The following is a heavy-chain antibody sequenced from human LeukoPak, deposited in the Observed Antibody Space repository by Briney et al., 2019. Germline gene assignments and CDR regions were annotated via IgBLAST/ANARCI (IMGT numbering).Heavy chain of an antibody. CDR2: IYYSVSGGGT. D-gene: IGHD4-17*01. Sequence: PSETLSLTCTVSGGSINNYYWNWIRQPPGKGLELIGYIYYSVSGGGTNYNPSLKSRVTISADTSKNQFSLKLSSVTAADTAVYYCARGGTMTTVPLWGQGNLVTVSS. J-gene: IGHJ4*02. CDR1: GGSINNYY. V-gene: IGHV4-59*08. CDR3: ARGGTMTTVPL.